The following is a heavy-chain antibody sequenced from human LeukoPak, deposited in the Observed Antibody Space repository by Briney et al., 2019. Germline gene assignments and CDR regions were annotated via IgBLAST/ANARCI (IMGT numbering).Heavy chain of an antibody. Sequence: GGSLRLSCAVSGFTFSSYWMSWVRQAPGKGLEWVANINQDGSEKYYVDSVKGRFTISRDNAKNSLYLQMNSLRAEDTAVYYCARDKREYQLLFQKYYYYMDVWGKGPRSPSP. CDR1: GFTFSSYW. CDR2: INQDGSEK. D-gene: IGHD2-2*01. CDR3: ARDKREYQLLFQKYYYYMDV. V-gene: IGHV3-7*01. J-gene: IGHJ6*03.